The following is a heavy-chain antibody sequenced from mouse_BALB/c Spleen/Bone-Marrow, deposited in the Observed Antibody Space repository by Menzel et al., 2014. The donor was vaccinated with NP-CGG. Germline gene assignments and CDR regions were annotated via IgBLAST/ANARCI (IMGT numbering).Heavy chain of an antibody. Sequence: EVQRVESGGGLVQPGGSLRLSCAASGFDFSRYWMSWVRQAPGKGLEWIGEINPDSSTINYTPSLKDKFIISRDNAKNTLYLQMSKVRSEDTALYYCARLGYYGAMDYWGQGTSVTVSS. D-gene: IGHD1-1*01. CDR1: GFDFSRYW. CDR3: ARLGYYGAMDY. CDR2: INPDSSTI. J-gene: IGHJ4*01. V-gene: IGHV4-1*02.